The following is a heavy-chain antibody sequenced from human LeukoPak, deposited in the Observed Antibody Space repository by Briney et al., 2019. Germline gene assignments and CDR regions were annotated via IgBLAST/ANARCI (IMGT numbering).Heavy chain of an antibody. J-gene: IGHJ4*02. Sequence: GGSLRLSCAASGFSFSSYSMNWLRQAPGKGLEWVSYISISSSIAYYAESVKGRFTISRDNAKNSLYLQMNNLRAEDTAVYYCAKDRVRGEWELPYYLDYWGQGTLVTVSS. V-gene: IGHV3-48*01. CDR2: ISISSSIA. D-gene: IGHD1-26*01. CDR1: GFSFSSYS. CDR3: AKDRVRGEWELPYYLDY.